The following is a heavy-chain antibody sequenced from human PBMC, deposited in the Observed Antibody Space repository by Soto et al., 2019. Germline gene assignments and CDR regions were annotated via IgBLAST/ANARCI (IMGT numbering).Heavy chain of an antibody. CDR3: ARESEDLTSNFDY. CDR1: GFTFTRYS. CDR2: ISSTTNYI. V-gene: IGHV3-21*06. J-gene: IGHJ4*02. Sequence: GGSLRLSFAASGFTFTRYSMNWVRQAPGKGLEWVSSISSTTNYIYYGDSMKGRFTISRDNAKNPLYLEMNSLRAEDTAVYYCARESEDLTSNFDYWGQGTLVTVSS.